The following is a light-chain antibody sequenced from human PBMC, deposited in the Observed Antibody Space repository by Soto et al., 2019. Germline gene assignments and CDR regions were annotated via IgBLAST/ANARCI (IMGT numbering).Light chain of an antibody. CDR3: QQYGSSPPSST. J-gene: IGKJ5*01. V-gene: IGKV3-15*01. CDR2: GAS. CDR1: QSVSSN. Sequence: EIVMTQSPATLSVSPGERATLSCRASQSVSSNLAWYQQKPGQAPRLLIYGASTRATGIPARFSGSGSGTEFTLTISSLQSEDFAVYYCQQYGSSPPSSTFGQGTRLEI.